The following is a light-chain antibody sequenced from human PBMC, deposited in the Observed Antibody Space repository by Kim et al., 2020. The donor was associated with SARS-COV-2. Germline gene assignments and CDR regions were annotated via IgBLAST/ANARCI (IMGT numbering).Light chain of an antibody. CDR2: DAS. Sequence: DIQMTQSPFTLSASVGDRVTIICRASQSISSWLAWYQQKPGKAPNLLIYDASSLESGVPSRFSGSGSGTEFTLTISSLQPDDFATYYCQQYHSYGRWTFGQGTKVEIK. CDR1: QSISSW. J-gene: IGKJ1*01. V-gene: IGKV1-5*02. CDR3: QQYHSYGRWT.